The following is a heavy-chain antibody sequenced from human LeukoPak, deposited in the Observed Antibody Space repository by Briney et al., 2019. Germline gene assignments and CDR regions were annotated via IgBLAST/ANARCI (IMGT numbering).Heavy chain of an antibody. V-gene: IGHV3-23*01. D-gene: IGHD2-21*02. CDR2: ISGSGGST. CDR3: AKDRGIVVVTAKGAFDY. CDR1: GFTFSSYA. Sequence: SGGSLRLSCAASGFTFSSYAMSWVRQAPGKGLEWVSAISGSGGSTYYADSVKGRFTISRDNSKNMLYLQMNSLRAEDTAVYYCAKDRGIVVVTAKGAFDYWGQGTLVTVSS. J-gene: IGHJ4*02.